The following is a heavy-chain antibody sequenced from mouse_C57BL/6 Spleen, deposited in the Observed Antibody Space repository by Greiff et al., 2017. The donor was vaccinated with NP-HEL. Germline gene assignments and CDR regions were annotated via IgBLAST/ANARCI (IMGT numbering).Heavy chain of an antibody. CDR2: IYPGSGST. CDR3: AREGGTVVATNYYAMDY. CDR1: GYTFTSYW. D-gene: IGHD1-1*01. J-gene: IGHJ4*01. V-gene: IGHV1-55*01. Sequence: QVQLQQPGAELVKPGASVKMSCKASGYTFTSYWITWVKQRPGQGLEWIGDIYPGSGSTNYNEKFKSKATLTVDTSSSTAYKQLSSLTSEDSAVYYCAREGGTVVATNYYAMDYWGQGTSVTVSS.